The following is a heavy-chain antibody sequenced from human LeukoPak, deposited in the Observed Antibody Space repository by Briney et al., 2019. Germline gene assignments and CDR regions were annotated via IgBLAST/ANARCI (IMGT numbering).Heavy chain of an antibody. J-gene: IGHJ4*02. CDR3: ARDFNPSDSSGEDY. CDR2: INPSGGST. V-gene: IGHV1-46*01. Sequence: ASVKVSCKASGYTFTSYYMHWARQAPGQGLEWMGIINPSGGSTSYAQKFEGRGTMTRDTSTRTVYMKLRSLRSEDTAVYYCARDFNPSDSSGEDYWGQGTLVTVSS. D-gene: IGHD3-22*01. CDR1: GYTFTSYY.